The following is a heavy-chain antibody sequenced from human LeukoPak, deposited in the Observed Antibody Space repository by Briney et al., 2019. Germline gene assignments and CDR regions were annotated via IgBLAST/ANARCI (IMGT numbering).Heavy chain of an antibody. D-gene: IGHD3-16*01. CDR1: WVSFCTSW. CDR3: ARGGGLDV. CDR2: LKQNGNVE. V-gene: IGHV3-7*03. J-gene: IGHJ6*02. Sequence: GGALRLSRATPWVSFCTSWMKLGPPTPGEGVGWVAHLKQNGNVEHPAESVKGRFTISRDNAKNSLYLQMSNLRAEDTAVYFCARGGGLDVWGQGATVTVSS.